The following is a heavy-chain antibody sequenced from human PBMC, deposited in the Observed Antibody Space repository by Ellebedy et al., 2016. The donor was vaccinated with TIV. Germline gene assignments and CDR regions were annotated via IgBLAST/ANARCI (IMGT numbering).Heavy chain of an antibody. CDR2: VFRTGDT. CDR3: VGESCSGGDCYSNY. J-gene: IGHJ4*02. CDR1: GVSISSDY. D-gene: IGHD2-15*01. V-gene: IGHV4-4*07. Sequence: MPSETLSLTCIVSGVSISSDYWSWVRQPAGKGLEWIGRVFRTGDTNYSPPLRSRVTMSIDTSRNRFSLKLSSVTAADTAVYYCVGESCSGGDCYSNYWGQGTLFTVSS.